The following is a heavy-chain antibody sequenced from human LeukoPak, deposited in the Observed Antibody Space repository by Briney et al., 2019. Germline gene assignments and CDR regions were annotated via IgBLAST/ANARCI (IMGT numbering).Heavy chain of an antibody. CDR3: APRHCVGTNCYAGFDY. J-gene: IGHJ4*02. Sequence: GGSLRLSCAASGFTFSNYAMNWVRQAPGKGLEWVSAISESGRTYYADSVKGRFTISRDNSKNTLYLQMNSLRAEDTAVCYCAPRHCVGTNCYAGFDYWGQRTLVTVSS. CDR1: GFTFSNYA. D-gene: IGHD2-2*01. CDR2: ISESGRT. V-gene: IGHV3-23*01.